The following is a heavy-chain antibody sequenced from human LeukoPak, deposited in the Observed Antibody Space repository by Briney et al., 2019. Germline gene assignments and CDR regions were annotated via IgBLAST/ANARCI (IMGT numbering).Heavy chain of an antibody. CDR1: GGSISSYY. CDR2: IYYSGST. Sequence: SETLSLTCTVSGGSISSYYWSWIRQPPGKGLEWIGCIYYSGSTNYNPSLKSRVTISVDTSKNQFSLKLSSVTAADTAVYYCARVYSTDTYYYDSSGSLLPDYWGQGTLVTVSS. CDR3: ARVYSTDTYYYDSSGSLLPDY. D-gene: IGHD3-22*01. J-gene: IGHJ4*02. V-gene: IGHV4-59*01.